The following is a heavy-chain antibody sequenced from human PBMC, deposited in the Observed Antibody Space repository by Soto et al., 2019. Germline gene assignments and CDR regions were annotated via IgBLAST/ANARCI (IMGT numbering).Heavy chain of an antibody. CDR3: AKGSRGAKYQLKYYFDY. CDR2: ISYDGSNK. Sequence: GGSLRLSCAASGFTFSSYGMHWVRQAPGKGLEWVAVISYDGSNKYYADSVKGRFTISRDNSKNTLYLQMNSLRAEDTAVYYCAKGSRGAKYQLKYYFDYWGEGTLVTV. D-gene: IGHD2-2*01. V-gene: IGHV3-30*18. CDR1: GFTFSSYG. J-gene: IGHJ4*02.